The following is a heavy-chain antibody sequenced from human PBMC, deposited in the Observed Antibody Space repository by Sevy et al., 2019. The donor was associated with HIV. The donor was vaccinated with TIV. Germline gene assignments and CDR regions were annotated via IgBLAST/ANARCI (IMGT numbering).Heavy chain of an antibody. CDR1: GFTFSSYW. Sequence: GESLKISCAASGFTFSSYWMSWVRQAPGKGLEWVSYISSSSSTIYYADSVKGRFTISRDNAKNSLYLQMNGLRDEDTAVYYCARRGLLVDYWGQGTLVTVSS. J-gene: IGHJ4*02. CDR3: ARRGLLVDY. D-gene: IGHD2-2*01. V-gene: IGHV3-48*02. CDR2: ISSSSSTI.